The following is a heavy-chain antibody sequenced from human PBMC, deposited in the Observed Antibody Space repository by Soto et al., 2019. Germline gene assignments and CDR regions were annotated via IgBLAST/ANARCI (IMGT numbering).Heavy chain of an antibody. CDR2: IRRKGYSYAT. J-gene: IGHJ6*02. CDR3: TRRAEGGMDV. CDR1: GFIFSASG. V-gene: IGHV3-73*01. Sequence: EVQLVESGGGLVQPGGSLKVSCAASGFIFSASGIHWVRQAPGKGLEWVVRIRRKGYSYATAYGASVKGRFTISRDDSKATAYLHMNSLEVEDTAVSFCTRRAEGGMDVWGQGTTVTVSS.